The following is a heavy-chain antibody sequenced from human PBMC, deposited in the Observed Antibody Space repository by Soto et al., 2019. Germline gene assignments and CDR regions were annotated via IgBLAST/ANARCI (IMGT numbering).Heavy chain of an antibody. Sequence: SETLSLTCTVSGVSITSYYWSWIRQPPGKGLEWIGYIYYSGSTNYNPSLKSRVTISVDTSKNQFSLKLSSVTAADTAVYYCAGSGYYPNYFDYWGQGTLVTVSS. CDR3: AGSGYYPNYFDY. CDR2: IYYSGST. V-gene: IGHV4-59*12. J-gene: IGHJ4*02. D-gene: IGHD3-22*01. CDR1: GVSITSYY.